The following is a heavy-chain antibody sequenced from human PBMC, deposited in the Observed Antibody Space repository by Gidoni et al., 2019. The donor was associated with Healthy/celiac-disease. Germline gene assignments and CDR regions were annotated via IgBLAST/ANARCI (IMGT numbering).Heavy chain of an antibody. CDR3: ARDRGYYYDSSGYYSY. D-gene: IGHD3-22*01. Sequence: QVQLVQSGAEVKKPGSSVKVSCKASGGTFSSYAISWVRQAPGQGLEWMGGIIPIFGTANYAQKFQGRVTITADESTSTAYMELSSLRSEDTAVYYCARDRGYYYDSSGYYSYWGQGTLVIVSS. CDR2: IIPIFGTA. J-gene: IGHJ4*02. CDR1: GGTFSSYA. V-gene: IGHV1-69*01.